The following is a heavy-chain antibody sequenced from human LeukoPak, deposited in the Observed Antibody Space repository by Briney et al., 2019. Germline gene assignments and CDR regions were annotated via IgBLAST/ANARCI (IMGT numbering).Heavy chain of an antibody. CDR1: GASIISDTYY. J-gene: IGHJ4*02. D-gene: IGHD3-22*01. V-gene: IGHV4-39*07. Sequence: SETLSLTCTVSGASIISDTYYWGWIRQPPGKGLEWIGSIYYSGSRYYSPSLKSRVTMSVDTSTNQFSLKLISVTAADTALYYCARNFYASSGYYLDDFYFDFWGQGTLVTVSS. CDR2: IYYSGSR. CDR3: ARNFYASSGYYLDDFYFDF.